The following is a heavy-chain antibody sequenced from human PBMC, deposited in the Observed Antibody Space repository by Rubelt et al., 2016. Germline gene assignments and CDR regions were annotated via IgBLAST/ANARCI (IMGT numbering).Heavy chain of an antibody. D-gene: IGHD3/OR15-3a*01. Sequence: EVQLVESGGGLVQPGGSLRLSCAASGFAFSPYSMNWVRQAPGKGLEWISYISGSGTTIYYADSVKGRFTISRDNAKNSLDLQMKRLGDEDTAVYYCAGDLNWAFDYWGQGTQVTVSS. CDR1: GFAFSPYS. J-gene: IGHJ4*02. CDR3: AGDLNWAFDY. V-gene: IGHV3-48*02. CDR2: ISGSGTTI.